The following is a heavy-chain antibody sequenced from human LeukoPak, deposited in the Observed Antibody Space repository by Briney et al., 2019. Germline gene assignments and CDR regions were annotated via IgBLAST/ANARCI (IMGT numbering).Heavy chain of an antibody. CDR2: ISGSGGST. Sequence: GGSLRLSCAASGFTFSSYAMHWVRQAPGKGLEWVSAISGSGGSTYYADSVKGRFTISRDNSKNTLYLQMNSLRAEDTAVYYCAKESPAQFYYDSSGCADYWGQGTLVTVSS. CDR3: AKESPAQFYYDSSGCADY. D-gene: IGHD3-22*01. J-gene: IGHJ4*02. V-gene: IGHV3-23*01. CDR1: GFTFSSYA.